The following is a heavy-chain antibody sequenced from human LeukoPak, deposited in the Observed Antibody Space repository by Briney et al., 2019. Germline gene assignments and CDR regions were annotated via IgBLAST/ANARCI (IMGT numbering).Heavy chain of an antibody. Sequence: SETLSLTCTVSGGSVSFYYWSWIRQPPGKGLEWIGYIYYSGSTNYNPSLKSRVTISVDTSKNQFSLKLSSVTAADTAVYYCASLLRALVAFDIWGQGTLVTVSS. CDR2: IYYSGST. CDR3: ASLLRALVAFDI. J-gene: IGHJ3*02. CDR1: GGSVSFYY. V-gene: IGHV4-59*02. D-gene: IGHD1-26*01.